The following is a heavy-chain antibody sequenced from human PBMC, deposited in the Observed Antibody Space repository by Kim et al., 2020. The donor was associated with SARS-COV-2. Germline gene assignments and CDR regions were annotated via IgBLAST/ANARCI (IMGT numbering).Heavy chain of an antibody. CDR1: GFTFSNAW. V-gene: IGHV3-15*01. D-gene: IGHD5-18*01. CDR2: IKSKTDGGTT. CDR3: TTDGDPWIQLWLLYGFGY. Sequence: GGSLRLSCAASGFTFSNAWMSWVRQAPGKGLEWVGRIKSKTDGGTTDYAAPVKGRFTISRDDSKNTLYLQMNSLKTEDTAVYYCTTDGDPWIQLWLLYGFGYWGQGTLVTVSS. J-gene: IGHJ4*02.